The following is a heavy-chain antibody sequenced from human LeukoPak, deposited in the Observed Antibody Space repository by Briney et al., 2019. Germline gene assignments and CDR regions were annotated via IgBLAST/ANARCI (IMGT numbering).Heavy chain of an antibody. Sequence: SETLSLTCAVYGGSFSGYYWSWIRQPPGKGLEWIGYIYYSGSTNYNPSLKSRVTISVDTSKNQFSLKLSSVTAADTAVYYCARHRAAAGIGNWFDPWGQGTLVTVSS. J-gene: IGHJ5*02. CDR1: GGSFSGYY. CDR3: ARHRAAAGIGNWFDP. CDR2: IYYSGST. V-gene: IGHV4-59*08. D-gene: IGHD6-13*01.